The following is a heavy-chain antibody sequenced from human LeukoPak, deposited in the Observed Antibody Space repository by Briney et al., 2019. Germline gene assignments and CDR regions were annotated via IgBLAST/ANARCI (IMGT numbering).Heavy chain of an antibody. CDR1: GYTFTGYY. V-gene: IGHV1-2*04. CDR3: ARRRPITIFGVVGFDY. J-gene: IGHJ4*02. CDR2: INPNSGGT. Sequence: ASVKVSCKASGYTFTGYYMHWVRQAPGQGLEWMGWINPNSGGTNYAQKFQGWVTMTRDTSISTAHMELSRLRSDDTAVYYCARRRPITIFGVVGFDYWGQGTLVTVSS. D-gene: IGHD3-3*01.